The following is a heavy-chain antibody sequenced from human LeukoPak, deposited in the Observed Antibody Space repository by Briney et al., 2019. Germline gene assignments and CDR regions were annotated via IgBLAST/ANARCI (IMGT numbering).Heavy chain of an antibody. J-gene: IGHJ4*02. CDR1: GFTFSSYA. CDR3: AELTGYYYGSGSCLDY. Sequence: GGSLRLSCAASGFTFSSYAMSWVRQAPGKGLEWVSAISGSGGSTYYADSVKGRFTISRDNSKNTLYLQMNSLRAEDTAVYYCAELTGYYYGSGSCLDYWGQGTLVTVSS. V-gene: IGHV3-23*01. D-gene: IGHD3-10*01. CDR2: ISGSGGST.